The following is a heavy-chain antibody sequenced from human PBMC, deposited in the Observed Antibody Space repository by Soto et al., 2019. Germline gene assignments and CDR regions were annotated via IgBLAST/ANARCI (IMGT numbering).Heavy chain of an antibody. CDR1: VFTFSSYA. Sequence: PRVSLRLSCAASVFTFSSYAMSWVRQAPGKGLEWVSAISTSGGSTFYADSVKVRFNISRDNFKNTLYLQMNSLRAEDTAVYYCAKKAGYSGYDPFDYWGQGTLVTVTS. CDR2: ISTSGGST. V-gene: IGHV3-23*01. D-gene: IGHD5-12*01. J-gene: IGHJ4*02. CDR3: AKKAGYSGYDPFDY.